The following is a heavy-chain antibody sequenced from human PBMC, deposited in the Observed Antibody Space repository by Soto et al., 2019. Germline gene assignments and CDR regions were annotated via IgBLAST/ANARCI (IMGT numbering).Heavy chain of an antibody. CDR1: GFTLSGRS. CDR2: IDNAGTDS. V-gene: IGHV3-74*01. J-gene: IGHJ6*04. D-gene: IGHD3-10*01. CDR3: ARGWFGPDV. Sequence: EVQLVESGGGLVQPGGSLRLSCAASGFTLSGRSMHWVRQAPGKGLVWVSGIDNAGTDSTYADPVKDRFTSSRDNAKNMLYLQMKSLRVEDTAVYYCARGWFGPDVWGKGTTVTVPS.